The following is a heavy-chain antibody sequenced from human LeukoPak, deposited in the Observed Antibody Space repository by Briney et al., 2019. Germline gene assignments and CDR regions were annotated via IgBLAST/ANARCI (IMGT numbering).Heavy chain of an antibody. D-gene: IGHD3-3*01. CDR2: IIPIFGTA. Sequence: SVKISCKASAGSFSSYAISWVRQAPGQGREWMGGIIPIFGTANYAQKFQGRVTSTADESTSTAYMELSSLGSEDTAVYYCARVTLYDFWRGYYNWFDPWGQGTLVTVSS. CDR3: ARVTLYDFWRGYYNWFDP. CDR1: AGSFSSYA. V-gene: IGHV1-69*13. J-gene: IGHJ5*02.